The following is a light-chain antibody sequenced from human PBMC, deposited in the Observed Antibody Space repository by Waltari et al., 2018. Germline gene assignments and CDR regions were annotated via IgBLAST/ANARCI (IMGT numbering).Light chain of an antibody. CDR2: KAS. Sequence: DIQLTQSPSTLSASVGDRVPITCRASQRIADWLAWYQQKPGKAPKLLIYKASSVDMGVPSRFSGSGSGTEFTLTISSLQPDDFATYHCQQYASYPYTFGQGTKLEIK. V-gene: IGKV1-5*03. J-gene: IGKJ2*01. CDR3: QQYASYPYT. CDR1: QRIADW.